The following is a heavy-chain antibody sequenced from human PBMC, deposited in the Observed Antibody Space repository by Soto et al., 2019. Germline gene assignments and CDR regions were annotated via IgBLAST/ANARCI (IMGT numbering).Heavy chain of an antibody. J-gene: IGHJ4*02. CDR2: ISSSGSTI. CDR1: GFTFSSYE. Sequence: EVQLVESGGGLVQPGGSLRLSCAASGFTFSSYEMNWVRQAPGKGLEWVSYISSSGSTIYYADSVKGRFTISRDNAKNSLYLQMNRLRAEDTAVYYCARVAAAAGNYDYWGQGTLVTVSS. CDR3: ARVAAAAGNYDY. V-gene: IGHV3-48*03. D-gene: IGHD6-13*01.